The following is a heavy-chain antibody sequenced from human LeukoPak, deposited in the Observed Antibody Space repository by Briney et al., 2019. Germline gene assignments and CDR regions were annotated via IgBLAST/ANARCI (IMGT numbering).Heavy chain of an antibody. CDR1: GDSVSSKSGG. J-gene: IGHJ5*01. CDR2: TYYTSKWYN. Sequence: SQTLSLTCGISGDSVSSKSGGWNWIRQSPSRGLEWLGRTYYTSKWYNEYAVSMKSRITINSDTSENQLSLHLDSVTPEDTAVYYCAREQLWSGPNRFDSWGQGTLVTVSS. D-gene: IGHD3-10*02. CDR3: AREQLWSGPNRFDS. V-gene: IGHV6-1*01.